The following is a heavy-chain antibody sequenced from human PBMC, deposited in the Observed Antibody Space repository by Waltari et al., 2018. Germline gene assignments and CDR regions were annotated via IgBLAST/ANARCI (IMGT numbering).Heavy chain of an antibody. CDR3: ARVSGDWLLPYYYYGMGV. V-gene: IGHV1-2*02. Sequence: QVQLVQSGAEVKQPGGTGKVSCKASGYTFTDSYLHWVRQAPGQGLEWMGWISPNSGGTDYAQKFQGRVTMTKDTSLSTAYMELTRLRSDDTAVYYCARVSGDWLLPYYYYGMGVWGQGTTVTVSS. D-gene: IGHD3-9*01. J-gene: IGHJ6*02. CDR2: ISPNSGGT. CDR1: GYTFTDSY.